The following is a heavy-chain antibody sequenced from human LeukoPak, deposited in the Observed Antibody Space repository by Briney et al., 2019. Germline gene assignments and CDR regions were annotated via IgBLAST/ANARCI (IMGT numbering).Heavy chain of an antibody. CDR2: INHSGST. V-gene: IGHV4-34*01. Sequence: SETLSLTCAVYGGSFSGYYWSWIRQPPGKGLEWIGEINHSGSTNYNPSLKSRVTISVDTSKNQFSLKLSSVTAADTAVYYCARSYSSSSGGFDYWGQGTLVTVSS. CDR1: GGSFSGYY. D-gene: IGHD6-6*01. CDR3: ARSYSSSSGGFDY. J-gene: IGHJ4*02.